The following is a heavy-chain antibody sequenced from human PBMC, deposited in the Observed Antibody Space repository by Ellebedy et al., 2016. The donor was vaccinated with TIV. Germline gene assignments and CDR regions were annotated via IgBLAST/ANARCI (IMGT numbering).Heavy chain of an antibody. J-gene: IGHJ6*02. CDR3: AREVVHYDILTHGYYYYGMDV. CDR1: GFTFSSYW. D-gene: IGHD3-9*01. CDR2: INSDGSST. V-gene: IGHV3-74*01. Sequence: GESLKISCAASGFTFSSYWMHWVRQAPGKGLVWVSRINSDGSSTSYADSVKGRFTISRDNAKNTLYLQMNSLRAEDTAVYYCAREVVHYDILTHGYYYYGMDVWGQGTTVTVSS.